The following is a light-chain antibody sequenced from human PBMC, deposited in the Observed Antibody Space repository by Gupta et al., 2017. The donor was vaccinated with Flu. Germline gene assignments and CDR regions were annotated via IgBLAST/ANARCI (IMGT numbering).Light chain of an antibody. CDR1: SCDIGGYNY. J-gene: IGLJ3*02. CDR3: GSYTSSSTWV. CDR2: EVT. Sequence: QSALTQPASVSGSPGQSITISCPGTSCDIGGYNYVSWYQQHPGKAPKLMIYEVTNRPSGVSNRFSGSKSGNTASLTISGLQAEDEADYFCGSYTSSSTWVFGGGTKLTVL. V-gene: IGLV2-14*01.